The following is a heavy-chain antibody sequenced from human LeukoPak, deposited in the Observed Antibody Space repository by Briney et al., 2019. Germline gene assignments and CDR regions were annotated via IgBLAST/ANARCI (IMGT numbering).Heavy chain of an antibody. CDR2: INLTGST. D-gene: IGHD3-3*01. CDR3: ARRGGLTLFGVVTQYYFDY. J-gene: IGHJ4*02. CDR1: GGSFSGYY. Sequence: NPSETLSLTCAVYGGSFSGYYWSWIRQPPGKGLEWIGEINLTGSTNYNPSLKSRVTISVDTSKNQFSLKLTSVTAADTAVYYCARRGGLTLFGVVTQYYFDYWGQGTLVTVSS. V-gene: IGHV4-34*01.